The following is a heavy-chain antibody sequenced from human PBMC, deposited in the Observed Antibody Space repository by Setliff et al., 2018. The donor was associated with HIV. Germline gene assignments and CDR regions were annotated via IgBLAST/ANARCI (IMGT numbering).Heavy chain of an antibody. CDR2: IYYSGST. D-gene: IGHD7-27*01. CDR1: GGSISSYY. J-gene: IGHJ4*02. CDR3: ARAPTGELDF. Sequence: SETLSLTCTVSGGSISSYYWSWIRQPPGKGLEWIGYIYYSGSTNYDPSLKSRVTISIDTSKNQFSLNLSSVTAADTAVYYCARAPTGELDFWGQGTLVTVSS. V-gene: IGHV4-59*08.